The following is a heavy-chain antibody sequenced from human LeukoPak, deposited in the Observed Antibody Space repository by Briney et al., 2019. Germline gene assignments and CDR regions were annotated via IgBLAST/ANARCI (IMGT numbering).Heavy chain of an antibody. Sequence: SVKVSCKASGGTFSSYAISWVRQAPGQGLEWMGRIIPILGIANYAQKFQGRVTITADKSTSTAYMELSSLRSEDTAVYYCARGLTPYYYGSGSPNWFDPWGQGTLVTVSS. J-gene: IGHJ5*02. CDR3: ARGLTPYYYGSGSPNWFDP. V-gene: IGHV1-69*04. CDR2: IIPILGIA. CDR1: GGTFSSYA. D-gene: IGHD3-10*01.